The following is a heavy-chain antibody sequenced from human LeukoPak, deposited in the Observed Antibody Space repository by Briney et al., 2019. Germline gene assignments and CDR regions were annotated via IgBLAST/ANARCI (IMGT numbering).Heavy chain of an antibody. CDR1: GYTFTGYY. CDR2: IKPGSGNT. Sequence: AAVKVSCKASGYTFTGYYMHWVRQAPGQGLEWMGWIKPGSGNTNYAQNFRGRVTMTRDTSITTAYMELNRLTSDDTAVYYCVRDRPHNCFDPWGQGTLVTVSS. V-gene: IGHV1-2*02. J-gene: IGHJ5*02. CDR3: VRDRPHNCFDP.